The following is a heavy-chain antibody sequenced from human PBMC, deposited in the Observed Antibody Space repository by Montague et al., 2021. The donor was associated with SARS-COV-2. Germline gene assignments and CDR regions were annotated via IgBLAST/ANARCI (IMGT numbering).Heavy chain of an antibody. J-gene: IGHJ5*02. Sequence: SETLSLTCTVSGGSISGRNYYWGWIRQPPGKGLEWIGSMYYSGSTYYNPSLKSRVTISVDTSKKQFSLKLNSMTAADTAVYYCARGADYDFWSGFLRYKWFDPWGLGTPVTVSS. CDR1: GGSISGRNYY. CDR2: MYYSGST. V-gene: IGHV4-39*07. D-gene: IGHD3-3*01. CDR3: ARGADYDFWSGFLRYKWFDP.